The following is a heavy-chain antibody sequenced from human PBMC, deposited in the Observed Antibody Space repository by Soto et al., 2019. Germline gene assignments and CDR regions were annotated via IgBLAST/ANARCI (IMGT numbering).Heavy chain of an antibody. CDR1: GFTLRSYP. Sequence: EVQLLESGGGLVQPGGSLRLSCAASGFTLRSYPMSWVRQAPGKGLEWDSTISSSGVRIDYADSVKGRFTISRDNSKNTLFLQMNSLRGDDTAVYYCVRQWLVGGHFDYWGPGTLVTVST. D-gene: IGHD6-19*01. V-gene: IGHV3-23*01. CDR3: VRQWLVGGHFDY. CDR2: ISSSGVRI. J-gene: IGHJ4*02.